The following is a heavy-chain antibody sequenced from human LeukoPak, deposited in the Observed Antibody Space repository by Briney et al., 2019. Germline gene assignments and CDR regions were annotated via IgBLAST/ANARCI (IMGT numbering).Heavy chain of an antibody. Sequence: PSETLSLTCTVSGGSISSSSYYWTWIRQHPGKSLEWIGYIHYSGTTYYNPSLKSRLTISVDTSKNQCSLKLISVTAADTAVYYCARSGLTATGEFDFWGQGTLVTVSS. D-gene: IGHD2-15*01. J-gene: IGHJ4*02. CDR1: GGSISSSSYY. V-gene: IGHV4-31*03. CDR2: IHYSGTT. CDR3: ARSGLTATGEFDF.